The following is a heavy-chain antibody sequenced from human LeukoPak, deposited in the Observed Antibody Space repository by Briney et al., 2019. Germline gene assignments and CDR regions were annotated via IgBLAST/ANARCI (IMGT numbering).Heavy chain of an antibody. CDR3: ARAPGGSHYYYYYMDV. CDR2: INTDGSST. V-gene: IGHV3-74*01. Sequence: GGSLRLSCAASGVTFSSYWMHWVRHAPGKGLVWVSRINTDGSSTGYADSVKGRFTISRDNAKSTLYLQMNRLRAEDTAVYYCARAPGGSHYYYYYMDVWGKGTTVTVSS. D-gene: IGHD2-15*01. J-gene: IGHJ6*03. CDR1: GVTFSSYW.